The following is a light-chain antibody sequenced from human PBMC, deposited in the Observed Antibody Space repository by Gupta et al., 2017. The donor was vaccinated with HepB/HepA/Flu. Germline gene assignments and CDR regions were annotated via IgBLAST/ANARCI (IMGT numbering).Light chain of an antibody. V-gene: IGLV2-14*01. J-gene: IGLJ2*01. CDR3: SSDTSSSLVV. Sequence: QSALTQPASVSGSPGQSITISCTGTSSDVGGYNYVSWYQQHPGKAPKLMIYDVSNRPSGVSNRFSGSKSGNTASLTIAGHQAEDEADYYCSSDTSSSLVVFGGGTKLTVL. CDR2: DVS. CDR1: SSDVGGYNY.